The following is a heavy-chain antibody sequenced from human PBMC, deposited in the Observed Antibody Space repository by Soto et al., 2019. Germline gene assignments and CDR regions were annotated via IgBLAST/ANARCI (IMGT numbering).Heavy chain of an antibody. CDR1: GYTFNPYD. J-gene: IGHJ6*02. CDR3: ARGSPYTTDGMDV. CDR2: NNPNGGNT. V-gene: IGHV1-46*02. Sequence: ASVKVSCKASGYTFNPYDFNWVRQAPGQGLEWMGTNNPNGGNTSNAEKFQGRVTMTRDTSTSTVYMELSSLRSEDTAVYYCARGSPYTTDGMDVWGQGTTVTVSS. D-gene: IGHD1-26*01.